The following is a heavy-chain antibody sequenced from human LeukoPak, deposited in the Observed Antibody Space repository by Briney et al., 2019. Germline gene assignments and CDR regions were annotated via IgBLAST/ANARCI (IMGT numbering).Heavy chain of an antibody. CDR3: AREISSGYHTP. CDR1: GGSISSYY. CDR2: IYYSGST. Sequence: PSETLSLTCTVSGGSISSYYWSWIRQPPGKGLEWIGYIYYSGSTNYNPSPKSRVTISVDTSKNQFSLKLSSVTAADTAVYYCAREISSGYHTPWGQGTLVTVSS. J-gene: IGHJ5*02. V-gene: IGHV4-59*01. D-gene: IGHD3-22*01.